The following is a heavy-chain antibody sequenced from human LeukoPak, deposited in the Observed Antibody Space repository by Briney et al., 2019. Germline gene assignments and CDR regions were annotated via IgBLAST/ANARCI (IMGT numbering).Heavy chain of an antibody. J-gene: IGHJ3*02. Sequence: SETLSLTCTVSGGSISSYYWSWIRQPPGKGLEWIGYIYYSGSTNYNPSLKSRVTISVDTSKNQFSLKLSSVTAADTAVYYCARFLRGATNALEIWGQGTMVTVSS. CDR2: IYYSGST. CDR1: GGSISSYY. D-gene: IGHD1-26*01. V-gene: IGHV4-59*01. CDR3: ARFLRGATNALEI.